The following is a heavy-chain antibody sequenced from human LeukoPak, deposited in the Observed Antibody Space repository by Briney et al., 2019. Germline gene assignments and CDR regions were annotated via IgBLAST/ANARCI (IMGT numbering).Heavy chain of an antibody. CDR3: ARLSGYYSYYFDY. Sequence: SETLSLTFAVYGGSFSGYYWSWIRQPPGKGLEWIGEINHSGSTNYNPSLKSRVTISVDTSKNQFSLKLSSVTAADTAVYYCARLSGYYSYYFDYWGQGTLVTVSS. CDR1: GGSFSGYY. CDR2: INHSGST. D-gene: IGHD3-22*01. J-gene: IGHJ4*02. V-gene: IGHV4-34*01.